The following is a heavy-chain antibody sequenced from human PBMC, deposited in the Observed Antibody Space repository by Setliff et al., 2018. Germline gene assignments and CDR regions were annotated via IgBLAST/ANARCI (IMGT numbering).Heavy chain of an antibody. CDR1: GGTFSSYA. J-gene: IGHJ4*02. Sequence: ASVKVSCKASGGTFSSYAISWVRQAPGQGLEWLGWISAYNGNTHYAQKLQGRVSMTTDTSTSTAYMELRSLRSDDTAVYYCARVYTLTIPPDYWGQGTLVTVSS. V-gene: IGHV1-18*01. D-gene: IGHD4-17*01. CDR2: ISAYNGNT. CDR3: ARVYTLTIPPDY.